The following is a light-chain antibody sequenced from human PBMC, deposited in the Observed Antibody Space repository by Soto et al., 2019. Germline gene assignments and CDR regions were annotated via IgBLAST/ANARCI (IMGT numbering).Light chain of an antibody. J-gene: IGKJ2*01. CDR3: QQYGSLPGT. V-gene: IGKV3-20*01. CDR2: GAS. Sequence: EIVLTQSPGTLSLSPGERATLSCRASQSVSSSYLAWYQQKPGQAPRLLIYGASSRATGIPDRFSGSGSGTDFTLTISKLEPEDFAVYYCQQYGSLPGTFGQGTKAEIK. CDR1: QSVSSSY.